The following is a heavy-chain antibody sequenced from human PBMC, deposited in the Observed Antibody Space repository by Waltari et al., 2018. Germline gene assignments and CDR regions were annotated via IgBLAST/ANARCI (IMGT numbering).Heavy chain of an antibody. CDR3: ANSGYSGYDYGY. CDR1: GYTFTSYY. CDR2: IHPSGGST. V-gene: IGHV1-46*01. J-gene: IGHJ4*02. D-gene: IGHD5-12*01. Sequence: QVQLVQSGAEGKKPGAPVKVSCKASGYTFTSYYMHWLRQAPGQGLGWMGIIHPSGGSTSYAQKFQGRVTMTRDTSTSTVYMELSSLRSEDTAVYYCANSGYSGYDYGYWGQGTLVTVSS.